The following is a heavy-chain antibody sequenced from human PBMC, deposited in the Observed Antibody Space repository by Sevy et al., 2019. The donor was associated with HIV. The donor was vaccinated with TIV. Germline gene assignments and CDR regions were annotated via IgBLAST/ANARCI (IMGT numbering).Heavy chain of an antibody. V-gene: IGHV3-73*01. CDR2: IKNKANTYAT. Sequence: GSLRLSCAASGFTFSGSAIHWVRQASGKGLEWVGHIKNKANTYATAYAASVRGRFTISRDDSKSTAYLQMNNLKTEDTAVYYCSTWYGGSFDLWGRGTQVTVSS. J-gene: IGHJ2*01. CDR1: GFTFSGSA. CDR3: STWYGGSFDL. D-gene: IGHD6-13*01.